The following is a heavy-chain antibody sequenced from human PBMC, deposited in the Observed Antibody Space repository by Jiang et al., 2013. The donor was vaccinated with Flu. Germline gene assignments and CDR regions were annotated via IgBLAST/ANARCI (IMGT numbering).Heavy chain of an antibody. CDR3: AKRSGSNWGFFDY. Sequence: VQLLESGGGLVQPGGSLRLSCAASGLTFSSYAMSWVRQAPGKGLEWVSAISGSGERTYYADFVKGRFTISRDNSKNTLYLQLNSLRAEDTAVYYCAKRSGSNWGFFDYWGQGTLVTVSS. CDR2: ISGSGERT. J-gene: IGHJ4*02. CDR1: GLTFSSYA. V-gene: IGHV3-23*01. D-gene: IGHD7-27*01.